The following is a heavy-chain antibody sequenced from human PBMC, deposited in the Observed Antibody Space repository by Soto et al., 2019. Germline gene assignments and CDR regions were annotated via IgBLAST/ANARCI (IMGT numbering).Heavy chain of an antibody. J-gene: IGHJ4*02. CDR2: IIPIFGTA. CDR1: GGTFSSYA. V-gene: IGHV1-69*13. D-gene: IGHD6-19*01. Sequence: SVKVSCKASGGTFSSYAISWVRQDPGQGLEWMGGIIPIFGTANYAQKFQGRVTITADESTSTAYMELSSLRSEDTAVYYCAILENSSGWYPFDYWGQGTLVTVSS. CDR3: AILENSSGWYPFDY.